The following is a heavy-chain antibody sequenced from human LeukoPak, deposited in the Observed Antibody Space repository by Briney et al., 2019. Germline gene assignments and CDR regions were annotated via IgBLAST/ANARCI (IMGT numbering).Heavy chain of an antibody. CDR1: GFTFDDYA. CDR2: ISWDSGSI. D-gene: IGHD3-3*01. V-gene: IGHV3-9*01. CDR3: AKGGYGVVTVEAFDI. J-gene: IGHJ3*02. Sequence: GGSLRLSRAASGFTFDDYAMHWVRQAPGKGLEWVSGISWDSGSIGYADSVKGRFTISRDNAKNSLYLQMNSLRAEDTALYYCAKGGYGVVTVEAFDIWGQGTMVTVSS.